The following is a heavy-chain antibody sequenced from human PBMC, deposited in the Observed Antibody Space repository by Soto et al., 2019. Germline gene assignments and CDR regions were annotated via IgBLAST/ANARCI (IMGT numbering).Heavy chain of an antibody. J-gene: IGHJ6*01. CDR3: ARGKGAPFSYSYRMDV. CDR2: INPNIVST. D-gene: IGHD1-26*01. V-gene: IGHV1-2*02. Sequence: GASMKVSCKSSLYTVTGYYMHTVRHAPGQGLEWMGWINPNIVSTNYAQKFQGRVTMTRDTSISTAYMYLSKLSSDHTAAYFSARGKGAPFSYSYRMDVWGPGNTVTVSS. CDR1: LYTVTGYY.